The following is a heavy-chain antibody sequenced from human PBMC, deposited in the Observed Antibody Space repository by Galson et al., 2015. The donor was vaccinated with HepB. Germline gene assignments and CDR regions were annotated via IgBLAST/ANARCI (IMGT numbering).Heavy chain of an antibody. CDR2: ISSSSSYI. D-gene: IGHD2-15*01. Sequence: SLRLSCAASGFTFSSYSMNWVRQAPGKGLEWVSSISSSSSYIYYADSVKGRFTISRDNAKNSLYLQMNSLRAEDTAVYYCARVMNVVVVAATASHFDYWGQGTLVTVSS. V-gene: IGHV3-21*01. CDR1: GFTFSSYS. J-gene: IGHJ4*02. CDR3: ARVMNVVVVAATASHFDY.